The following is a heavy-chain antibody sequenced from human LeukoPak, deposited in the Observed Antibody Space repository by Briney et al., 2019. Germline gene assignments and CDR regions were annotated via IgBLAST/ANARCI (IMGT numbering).Heavy chain of an antibody. CDR2: ISYDGRNK. CDR1: GFTFSSYG. Sequence: PGGSLRLSCAASGFTFSSYGMHWVRQAPGKGLEWVAVISYDGRNKYYADSVKGRFTISRDNAKNTLYLQMNSLRAEDTAVYYCARRGKRLSLDYWGQGTLVTVSS. J-gene: IGHJ4*02. CDR3: ARRGKRLSLDY. V-gene: IGHV3-30*03. D-gene: IGHD3-16*01.